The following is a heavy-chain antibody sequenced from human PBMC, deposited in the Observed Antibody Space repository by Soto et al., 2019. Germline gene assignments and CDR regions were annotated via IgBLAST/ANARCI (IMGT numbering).Heavy chain of an antibody. CDR2: ISGSGGST. D-gene: IGHD1-26*01. Sequence: EVQLLESGGGLVQPGGSLRLSCAASGFTFSSYAMSWVRQAPGKALEWVSAISGSGGSTYYADSVKGRFTISRDNSKNTRYLQMNSLRDEDTAVYYCANSGGLRHRYFDLWGRGTLVTVSS. V-gene: IGHV3-23*01. CDR1: GFTFSSYA. J-gene: IGHJ2*01. CDR3: ANSGGLRHRYFDL.